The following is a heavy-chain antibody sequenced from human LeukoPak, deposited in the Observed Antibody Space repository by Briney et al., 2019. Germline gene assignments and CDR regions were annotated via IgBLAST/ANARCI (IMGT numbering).Heavy chain of an antibody. CDR2: IYPGDSDT. J-gene: IGHJ6*02. D-gene: IGHD5-18*01. Sequence: GESLKISCKGSGYSFTSYWIGWVRQMPGKGLEWMGIIYPGDSDTRYSPSFQGQVTISADKSIGTAYLQWSSLKASDTAMYYCARRAYTTAMVNGMDVWGQGTTVTVSS. CDR3: ARRAYTTAMVNGMDV. V-gene: IGHV5-51*01. CDR1: GYSFTSYW.